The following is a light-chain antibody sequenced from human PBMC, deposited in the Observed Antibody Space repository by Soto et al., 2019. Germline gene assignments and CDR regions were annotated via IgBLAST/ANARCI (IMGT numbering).Light chain of an antibody. CDR1: RSVTTY. Sequence: DIQMTQSPSSLSASVGDRVTITCRASRSVTTYVSWFQQKPGKAPELLISAASTLRSGVPSTFSGSGYGSDFTLTISSLRPEDFATYYCQQTFSTPYTFGRGTKVDI. V-gene: IGKV1-39*01. CDR3: QQTFSTPYT. CDR2: AAS. J-gene: IGKJ2*01.